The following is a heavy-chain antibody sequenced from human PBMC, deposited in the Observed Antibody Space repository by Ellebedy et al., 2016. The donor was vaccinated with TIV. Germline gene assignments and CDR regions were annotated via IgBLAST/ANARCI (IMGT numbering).Heavy chain of an antibody. CDR1: GGTFSSYA. CDR3: ARAEDTAMVFDY. D-gene: IGHD5-18*01. V-gene: IGHV1-69*10. Sequence: AASVKVSCKASGGTFSSYAISWVRQAPGQGLEWMGVIIPIVGITNYAQKFQGRVTITADKSTSTAYMELSSLRAEDTGVYYCARAEDTAMVFDYWGQGTLVTVSS. CDR2: IIPIVGIT. J-gene: IGHJ4*02.